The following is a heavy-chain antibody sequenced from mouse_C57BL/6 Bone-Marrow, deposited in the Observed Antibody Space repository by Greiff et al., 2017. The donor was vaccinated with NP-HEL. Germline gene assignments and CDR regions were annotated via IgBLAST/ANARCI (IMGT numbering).Heavy chain of an antibody. J-gene: IGHJ3*01. D-gene: IGHD1-1*01. CDR2: ILPGRGST. CDR3: ARMGYYYGSVPWLAY. Sequence: VQLQQSGAELMKPGASVTLSCKATGYTFTGYWIAWVKQRPGHGLEWIGEILPGRGSTNYNEKFKGKATFTADTSSNTAYMQLSSLTTEDSAIYYCARMGYYYGSVPWLAYWGQGTLVTVSA. V-gene: IGHV1-9*01. CDR1: GYTFTGYW.